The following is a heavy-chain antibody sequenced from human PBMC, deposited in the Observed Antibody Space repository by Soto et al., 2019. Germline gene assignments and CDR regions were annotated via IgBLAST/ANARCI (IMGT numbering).Heavy chain of an antibody. J-gene: IGHJ4*02. D-gene: IGHD5-12*01. CDR1: GGTFSSYA. CDR2: IIPIFGTA. CDR3: ATRLQSRDGYNYFDY. Sequence: QVQLVQSGAEVKKPGSSVKVSCKASGGTFSSYAISWVRQAPGQGLEWMGGIIPIFGTANYAQKFQGRVTITADESTSTAYMELSSLRAEDTAVYYCATRLQSRDGYNYFDYWGQGTLVTVSS. V-gene: IGHV1-69*01.